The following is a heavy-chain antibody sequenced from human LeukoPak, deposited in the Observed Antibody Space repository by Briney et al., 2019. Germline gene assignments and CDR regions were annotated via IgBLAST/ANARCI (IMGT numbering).Heavy chain of an antibody. CDR2: INPNSGGT. CDR3: ARAKYCSSTSCYGDWFDP. D-gene: IGHD2-2*01. J-gene: IGHJ5*02. V-gene: IGHV1-2*06. Sequence: ASVKVFCKASGYTFTGYYMHWVRQAPGQGLEWMGRINPNSGGTNYAQKFQGRVTMTRDTSISTAYMELSRLRSDDTAVYYCARAKYCSSTSCYGDWFDPWGQGTLVTVSS. CDR1: GYTFTGYY.